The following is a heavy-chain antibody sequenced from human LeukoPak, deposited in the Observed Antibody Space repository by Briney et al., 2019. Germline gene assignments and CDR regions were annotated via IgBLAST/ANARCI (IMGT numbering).Heavy chain of an antibody. Sequence: PSETLSLTCTVSGGSISSYYWSWIRQPPGKGLEWIGYIYYSGSTNYNPSLKSRVTISVDTSKHQFSLKLSSVTAADTAVYYCARSPGEILTGYYQYFDYWGQGTLVTVSS. CDR1: GGSISSYY. CDR3: ARSPGEILTGYYQYFDY. CDR2: IYYSGST. D-gene: IGHD3-9*01. V-gene: IGHV4-59*01. J-gene: IGHJ4*02.